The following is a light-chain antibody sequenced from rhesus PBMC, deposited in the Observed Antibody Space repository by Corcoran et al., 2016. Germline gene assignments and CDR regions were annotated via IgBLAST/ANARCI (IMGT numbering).Light chain of an antibody. CDR3: FSYRTDNTYI. CDR2: EVS. J-gene: IGLJ1*01. CDR1: ASDVGAYNY. V-gene: IGLV2-38*01. Sequence: QSPLTQPPSVSQSLGQSVTISCTGTASDVGAYNYVSWYQQHPGKAPKLLIFEVSKRPSGVSDRFSGSKSGNTASLTISGLQPEDEADYSCFSYRTDNTYIFGPGTRLTVL.